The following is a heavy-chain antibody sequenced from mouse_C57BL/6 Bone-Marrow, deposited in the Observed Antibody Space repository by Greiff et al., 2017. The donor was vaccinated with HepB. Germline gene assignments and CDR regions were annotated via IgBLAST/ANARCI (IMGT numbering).Heavy chain of an antibody. CDR3: ARGTTVVAEGY. V-gene: IGHV1-26*01. CDR1: GYTFTDYY. CDR2: INPNNGGT. Sequence: VQLQQSGPELVKPGASVKISCKASGYTFTDYYMNWVKQSHGKGLEWIGDINPNNGGTSYNQKFKGKATLTVDKSSSTAYMERRSLTSEDSAVYYCARGTTVVAEGYWGQGTTLTVSS. J-gene: IGHJ2*01. D-gene: IGHD1-1*01.